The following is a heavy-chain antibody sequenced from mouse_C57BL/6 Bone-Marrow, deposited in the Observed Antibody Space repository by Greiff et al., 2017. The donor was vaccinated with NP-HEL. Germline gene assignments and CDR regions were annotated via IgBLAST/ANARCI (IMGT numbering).Heavy chain of an antibody. D-gene: IGHD2-4*01. J-gene: IGHJ2*01. Sequence: VQLQQSGAELVRPGASVKLSCTASGFNIKDDYMHWVKQRPEQGLEWIGWIDPENGDTEYASKFQGKATITADTSSNTAYLQLSRLTSEDTAVYYCTTRIYYDYGHRGQGTTLTVSS. CDR2: IDPENGDT. CDR1: GFNIKDDY. V-gene: IGHV14-4*01. CDR3: TTRIYYDYGH.